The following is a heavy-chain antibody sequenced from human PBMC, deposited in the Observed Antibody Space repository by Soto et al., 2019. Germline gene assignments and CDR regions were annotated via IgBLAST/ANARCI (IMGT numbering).Heavy chain of an antibody. D-gene: IGHD3-3*01. V-gene: IGHV1-69*04. Sequence: ASVKVSCKASGGTFSSYAISWVRQAPGQGLEWMGRIIPILGIANYAQKFQGRVTITADKSTSTAYMELSSLRSEDTAVYYCARTTLFWRGYYDDYYYYYGMDVWGQGTTVTVSS. CDR2: IIPILGIA. CDR1: GGTFSSYA. CDR3: ARTTLFWRGYYDDYYYYYGMDV. J-gene: IGHJ6*02.